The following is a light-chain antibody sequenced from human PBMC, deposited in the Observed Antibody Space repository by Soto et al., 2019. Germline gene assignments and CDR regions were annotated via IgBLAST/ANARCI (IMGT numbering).Light chain of an antibody. CDR1: QDIGTR. CDR3: QQGNSLSIT. J-gene: IGKJ5*01. Sequence: DILMTQSPSSVSASVGDRVIISCRANQDIGTRLAWYQQRPGKAPKLLIYAASSLQSGVPSRFSGSGSGTDFTLNIGGQQPEDFGTYYCQQGNSLSITFGQGTRLETK. CDR2: AAS. V-gene: IGKV1-12*01.